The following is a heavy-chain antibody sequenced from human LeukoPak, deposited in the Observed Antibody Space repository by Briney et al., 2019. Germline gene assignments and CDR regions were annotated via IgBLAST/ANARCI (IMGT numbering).Heavy chain of an antibody. CDR1: GFTFSNAW. J-gene: IGHJ4*02. D-gene: IGHD6-13*01. Sequence: PGGSLRLSCAASGFTFSNAWMSWVRQAPGKGLEWVGRIKSKTDGGTPDYAAPVKGRFTISRDDSKNTLYLQMNSLKTEDTAVYYCAGVSRSSWYDYWGQGTLVTVSS. CDR3: AGVSRSSWYDY. CDR2: IKSKTDGGTP. V-gene: IGHV3-15*01.